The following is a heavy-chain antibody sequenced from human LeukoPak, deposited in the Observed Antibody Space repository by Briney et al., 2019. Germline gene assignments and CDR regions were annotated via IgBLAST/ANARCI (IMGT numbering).Heavy chain of an antibody. CDR2: VHFSGST. J-gene: IGHJ4*02. CDR1: GDSISSYY. D-gene: IGHD2-15*01. Sequence: SETLSLTCTVSGDSISSYYWSWIRQPPGKALERVGYVHFSGSTNYNPSLKSRVTISVDTSNNQFSLKLNSVTAADTAVYYCARDRDTPHWYFDYWGQGTLVTVSS. CDR3: ARDRDTPHWYFDY. V-gene: IGHV4-59*12.